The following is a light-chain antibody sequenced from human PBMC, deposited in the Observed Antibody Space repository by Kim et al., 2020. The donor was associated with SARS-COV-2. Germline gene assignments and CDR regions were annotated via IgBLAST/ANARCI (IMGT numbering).Light chain of an antibody. V-gene: IGKV3-20*01. J-gene: IGKJ2*01. CDR2: DAS. CDR1: QSVSSSY. CDR3: HQYGSLPYT. Sequence: EIVLTQSPGTLSLSPGERATLSCRASQSVSSSYLAWYQQKSGQTPRLLVYDASSRATGIPDRFSGSGSGTEFTLIISRLEPEDFAVYYCHQYGSLPYTFGQGNKLEI.